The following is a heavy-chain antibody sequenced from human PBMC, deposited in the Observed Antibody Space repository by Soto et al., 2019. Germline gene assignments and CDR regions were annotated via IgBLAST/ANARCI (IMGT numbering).Heavy chain of an antibody. CDR3: ARDRVRFHAFDI. CDR2: INAGNGNT. Sequence: QVQLVQSGAEVKKPGASVKVSCKASGYTFTSYAMHWVRQAPGQRLEWMGWINAGNGNTKYSQKFQGRVTITRDTSASTGYMELSSLRSEDTAVYCCARDRVRFHAFDIWGQGTMVTVSS. J-gene: IGHJ3*02. V-gene: IGHV1-3*01. CDR1: GYTFTSYA.